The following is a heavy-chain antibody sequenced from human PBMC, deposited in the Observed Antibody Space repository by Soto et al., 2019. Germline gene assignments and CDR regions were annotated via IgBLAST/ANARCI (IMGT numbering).Heavy chain of an antibody. CDR3: AKATHYYDSSGNYPFDY. V-gene: IGHV3-23*01. CDR1: GFTVSSDA. J-gene: IGHJ4*02. CDR2: IRGSGGST. Sequence: GGSLRLSCAASGFTVSSDAMSWVRQAPGKGLEWVSAIRGSGGSTYYADSVKGRFTISRDNSKNTLSLQMSSLRAEDTAVYYCAKATHYYDSSGNYPFDYWGQGTLVTVSS. D-gene: IGHD3-22*01.